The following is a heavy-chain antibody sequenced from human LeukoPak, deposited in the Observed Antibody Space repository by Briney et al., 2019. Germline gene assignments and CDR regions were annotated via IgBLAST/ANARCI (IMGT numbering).Heavy chain of an antibody. Sequence: SQTLSLTCTVSGDSISSGGYYWNWSRQHPGKGLEWIRYIYYSGSTYYNPSLKSRVSMSVDTSKDHFSLKLSSVTAADTAVYYCARVEGSWAFDIWGQGTMVTVSS. V-gene: IGHV4-31*03. CDR2: IYYSGST. J-gene: IGHJ3*02. CDR1: GDSISSGGYY. D-gene: IGHD3-10*01. CDR3: ARVEGSWAFDI.